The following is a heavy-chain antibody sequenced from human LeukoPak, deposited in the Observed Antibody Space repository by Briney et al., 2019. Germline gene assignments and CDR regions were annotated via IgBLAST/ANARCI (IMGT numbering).Heavy chain of an antibody. CDR1: GFSFSNFY. CDR3: ATDHGFHYGAYFDY. CDR2: ISSSSTYT. Sequence: PGGSLRLSCAASGFSFSNFYMSWIRQAPGKGLEWVSYISSSSTYTNSADSVRGRFTISRDNAKNSLYLQMNSLRVEDTAVYYCATDHGFHYGAYFDYWGQGTLVTVSS. J-gene: IGHJ4*02. V-gene: IGHV3-11*06. D-gene: IGHD4-17*01.